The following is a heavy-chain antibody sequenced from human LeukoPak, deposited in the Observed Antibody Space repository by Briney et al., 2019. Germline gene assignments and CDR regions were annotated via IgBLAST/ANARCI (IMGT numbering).Heavy chain of an antibody. CDR2: IYSGGGT. CDR1: GFTVSNNY. Sequence: GGSLRLSCSASGFTVSNNYMSWVRQAPGKGLEWVSIIYSGGGTNYADSVKGRFTISRNNSKNTLYLQMSSLRPDDTAVYYCARGLQQQLGWFDPWGQGTLVTVSS. J-gene: IGHJ5*02. D-gene: IGHD6-13*01. CDR3: ARGLQQQLGWFDP. V-gene: IGHV3-53*04.